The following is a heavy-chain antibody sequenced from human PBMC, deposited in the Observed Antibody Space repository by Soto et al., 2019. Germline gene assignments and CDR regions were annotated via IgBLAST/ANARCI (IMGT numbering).Heavy chain of an antibody. Sequence: QVQLVQSGAEVKKPGASVKLSCKAPGYTFSTYYVHWVRQAPRQGLEWMGIINPSGDTTNYAQKFQGRVTVTRDTSTSTVYMELSSLRSDDTAVYFCTPGGKGGATDYWGQGTLVTVSP. CDR2: INPSGDTT. D-gene: IGHD1-26*01. V-gene: IGHV1-46*03. CDR3: TPGGKGGATDY. J-gene: IGHJ4*02. CDR1: GYTFSTYY.